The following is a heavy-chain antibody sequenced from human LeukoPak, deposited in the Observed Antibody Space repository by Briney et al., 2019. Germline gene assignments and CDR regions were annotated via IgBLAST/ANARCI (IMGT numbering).Heavy chain of an antibody. CDR2: ISGSGGST. D-gene: IGHD6-13*01. CDR1: GFTFSSYA. CDR3: AKIAHSSSQEENYYYYYGMDV. V-gene: IGHV3-23*01. J-gene: IGHJ6*02. Sequence: PGGSLRLSCAASGFTFSSYAMSWVRRAPGKGLEWVSAISGSGGSTYYADSVKGRFTISRDNSKNTLYLQMNSLRAEDTAVYYCAKIAHSSSQEENYYYYYGMDVWGQGTTVTVSS.